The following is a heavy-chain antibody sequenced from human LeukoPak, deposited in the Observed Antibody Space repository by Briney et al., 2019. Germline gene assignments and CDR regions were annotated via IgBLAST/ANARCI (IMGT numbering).Heavy chain of an antibody. CDR1: GFTFGSYG. J-gene: IGHJ6*02. D-gene: IGHD5-18*01. Sequence: GGSLRLSCAASGFTFGSYGMHWVRQAPGKGLEWVAVISHDGKKKFYVDFVKSRFTFSRDNSENTLYLQMNSLRTEDTAMYYCVKDTAMEPYDYYYYGMDVWGQGTTITVSS. V-gene: IGHV3-30*18. CDR2: ISHDGKKK. CDR3: VKDTAMEPYDYYYYGMDV.